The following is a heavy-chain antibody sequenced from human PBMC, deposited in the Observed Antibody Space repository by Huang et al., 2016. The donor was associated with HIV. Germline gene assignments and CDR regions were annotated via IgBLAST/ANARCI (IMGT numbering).Heavy chain of an antibody. V-gene: IGHV5-51*01. CDR1: GYNFDSYW. D-gene: IGHD3-10*01. Sequence: EVHLVQSGAEVKEPGESLKISCQASGYNFDSYWIGWVRQMPGKGLEWMGVIYHGDSETRYDPSFQGQVTISADQSINTAYLQWSSLKASDTAIYFCARQGLWLPPTDPFDYWGQGTPVTVSA. J-gene: IGHJ4*02. CDR2: IYHGDSET. CDR3: ARQGLWLPPTDPFDY.